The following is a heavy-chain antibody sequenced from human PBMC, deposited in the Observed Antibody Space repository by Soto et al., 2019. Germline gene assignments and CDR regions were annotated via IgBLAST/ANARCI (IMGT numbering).Heavy chain of an antibody. J-gene: IGHJ4*02. CDR1: GGSFSGYY. Sequence: PSETLSLTCAVYGGSFSGYYWSWIRQPPGKGLEWIGEINHSGSTNYNPSFKSRVTISVDTAKNQFSLKVSSVTAADTAVYYCARWDSGVDCISSTCYAIFEYWGQGTLVTVSS. V-gene: IGHV4-34*01. D-gene: IGHD2-2*01. CDR2: INHSGST. CDR3: ARWDSGVDCISSTCYAIFEY.